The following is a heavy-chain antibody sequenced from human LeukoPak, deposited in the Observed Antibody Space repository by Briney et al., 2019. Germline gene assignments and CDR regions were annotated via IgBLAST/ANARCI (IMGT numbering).Heavy chain of an antibody. D-gene: IGHD6-6*01. Sequence: GGSLRLSCAASGLTFSSHWMHWVRQAPGKGLVWVSRITNDGSSTTYADSVKGRFTVSRDNAKNTLYLQVNNLRAEDTAVYYCARGPNSNWSGLDFWGQGTLLTVSS. CDR2: ITNDGSST. V-gene: IGHV3-74*01. J-gene: IGHJ4*02. CDR3: ARGPNSNWSGLDF. CDR1: GLTFSSHW.